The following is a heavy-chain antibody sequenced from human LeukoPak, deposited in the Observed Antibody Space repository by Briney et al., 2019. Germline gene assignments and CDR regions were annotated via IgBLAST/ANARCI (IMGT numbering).Heavy chain of an antibody. CDR1: GFTFSRNA. CDR3: AKGGDFWSGYASGYFDY. J-gene: IGHJ4*02. V-gene: IGHV3-30-3*01. D-gene: IGHD3-3*01. CDR2: TSYDESNK. Sequence: GGSLRLSCIASGFTFSRNAMHWVRQAPGKGLEWVALTSYDESNKYFADSVKGRFTISRDNSNNALYLHMNSLRAEDTAVYYCAKGGDFWSGYASGYFDYWGQGTLVTVSS.